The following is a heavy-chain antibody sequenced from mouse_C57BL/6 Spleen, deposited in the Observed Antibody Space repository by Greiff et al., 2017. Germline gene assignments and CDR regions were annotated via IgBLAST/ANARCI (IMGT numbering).Heavy chain of an antibody. J-gene: IGHJ2*01. Sequence: QVQLQQPGAELVRPGTSVKLSCKASGYTFTSYWMHWVKQRPGQGLEWIGVIDPSDSYTNYNQKFKGKATLTVDTSSSTAYMQLSSLTSEDSAVYYCARRNGDYWGQGTTLTGSS. CDR2: IDPSDSYT. CDR3: ARRNGDY. CDR1: GYTFTSYW. V-gene: IGHV1-59*01.